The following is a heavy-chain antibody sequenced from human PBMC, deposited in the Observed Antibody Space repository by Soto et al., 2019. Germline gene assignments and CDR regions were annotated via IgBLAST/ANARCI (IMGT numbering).Heavy chain of an antibody. J-gene: IGHJ4*02. D-gene: IGHD1-1*01. CDR2: MNPNNGDT. CDR1: GYTFTTYD. CDR3: ARNPATTGDFDF. Sequence: QVQLVQSGAEVKKPGASVKVSCKASGYTFTTYDINWVRQATGQGLEWVGWMNPNNGDTGYAQSFQDRVTMTRDTSTSTAYMELCSLRSEDTAVYYCARNPATTGDFDFWGQGTLVTVSS. V-gene: IGHV1-8*01.